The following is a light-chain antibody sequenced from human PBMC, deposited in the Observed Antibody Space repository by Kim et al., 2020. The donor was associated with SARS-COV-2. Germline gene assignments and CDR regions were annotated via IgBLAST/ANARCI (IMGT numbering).Light chain of an antibody. CDR3: AAWDDSLNGVV. J-gene: IGLJ2*01. CDR1: SSNNGSNT. CDR2: NNN. Sequence: GQRVTISCSGSSSNNGSNTVNWYQQLPGTAPKLLIYNNNQRPSGVPDRFSGSKSGTSASLAISGLQSEDETDYYCAAWDDSLNGVVFGGGTQLTVL. V-gene: IGLV1-44*01.